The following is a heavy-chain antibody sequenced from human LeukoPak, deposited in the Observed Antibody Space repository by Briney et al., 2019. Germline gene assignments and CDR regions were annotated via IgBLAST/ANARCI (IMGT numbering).Heavy chain of an antibody. CDR2: MNPNSGNT. CDR3: ARDGVVGADHFDY. D-gene: IGHD1-26*01. V-gene: IGHV1-8*01. J-gene: IGHJ4*02. CDR1: GYTFTSYD. Sequence: EASVKVSCKASGYTFTSYDINWVRQATGQGLEWMGWMNPNSGNTGYAQKLQGRVTMTTDTSTSTAYMELRSLRSDDTAVYYCARDGVVGADHFDYWGQGTLVTVSS.